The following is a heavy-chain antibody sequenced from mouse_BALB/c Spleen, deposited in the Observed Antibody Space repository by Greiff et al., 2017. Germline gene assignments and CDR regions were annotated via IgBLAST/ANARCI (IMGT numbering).Heavy chain of an antibody. CDR2: IDPANGNT. V-gene: IGHV14-3*02. D-gene: IGHD1-1*01. J-gene: IGHJ2*01. CDR3: ARSGYYGSSDCYFDY. CDR1: GFNIKDTY. Sequence: EVQLQQSGAELVKPGASVKLSCTASGFNIKDTYMHWVKQRPEQGLEWIGRIDPANGNTKYDPKFQGKATITADTSSNTAYLQLSSLTSEDTAVYYCARSGYYGSSDCYFDYWGQGTTLTVSS.